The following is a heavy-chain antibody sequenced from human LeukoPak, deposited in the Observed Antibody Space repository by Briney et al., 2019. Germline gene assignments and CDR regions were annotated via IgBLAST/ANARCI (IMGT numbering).Heavy chain of an antibody. J-gene: IGHJ2*01. D-gene: IGHD1-26*01. V-gene: IGHV3-7*01. Sequence: GGSLRLSCAASGFTFISYWLTWVRQAPGKGLEWVANIKQDGSEKYYVGSVKGRFTISRDNAKNSLYLQMNSLRAEDTAVYYCARVVGAGYFDLWGRGTLVTVSS. CDR2: IKQDGSEK. CDR1: GFTFISYW. CDR3: ARVVGAGYFDL.